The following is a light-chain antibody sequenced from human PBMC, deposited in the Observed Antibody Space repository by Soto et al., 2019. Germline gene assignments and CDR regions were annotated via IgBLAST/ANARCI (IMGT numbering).Light chain of an antibody. J-gene: IGKJ3*01. CDR2: DAS. Sequence: DIQMTQSPSSLSASVGDRVTITCQASQDTSNYLNWYQQKPGKAPKLLIYDASNLETGVPSRFSGSGSGTDFTFTISSLQPEDIATYYCQQYDNPFTFGPGTKVDIK. CDR3: QQYDNPFT. CDR1: QDTSNY. V-gene: IGKV1-33*01.